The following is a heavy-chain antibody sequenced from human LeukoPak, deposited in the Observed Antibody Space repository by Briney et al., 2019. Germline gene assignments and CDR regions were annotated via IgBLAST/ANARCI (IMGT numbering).Heavy chain of an antibody. D-gene: IGHD1-26*01. CDR2: IRSKAYGGTT. J-gene: IGHJ6*02. Sequence: GGSLRLSCTASGFTFGDYAMSWFRQAPGKGLEWVGFIRSKAYGGTTEYAASVKGRFTISRDDSKSIAYLQMNSLKTEDTAVYYCTRNSSQWELLDDYYYYYYGMDVWGQGTTVTVSS. CDR1: GFTFGDYA. V-gene: IGHV3-49*03. CDR3: TRNSSQWELLDDYYYYYYGMDV.